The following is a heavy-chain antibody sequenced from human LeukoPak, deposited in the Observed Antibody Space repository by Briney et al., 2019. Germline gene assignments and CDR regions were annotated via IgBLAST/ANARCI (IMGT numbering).Heavy chain of an antibody. V-gene: IGHV1-46*01. J-gene: IGHJ4*02. CDR2: INPSGGST. Sequence: ASVKVSCKASGGTFSSYAISWVRQAPGQGLEWMGIINPSGGSTSYAQKFQGRVTMTRDTSTSTVYMELSSLRSEDTAVYYCARDATRGSSYYDYWGQGTLVTVSS. D-gene: IGHD6-13*01. CDR1: GGTFSSYA. CDR3: ARDATRGSSYYDY.